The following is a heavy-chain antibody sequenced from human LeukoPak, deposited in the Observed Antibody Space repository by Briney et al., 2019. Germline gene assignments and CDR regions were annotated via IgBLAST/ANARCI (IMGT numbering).Heavy chain of an antibody. J-gene: IGHJ5*02. V-gene: IGHV3-21*01. CDR3: ARDLEMIAAKNWFDP. CDR1: GFTFSSYA. Sequence: KTGGSLRLSCAASGFTFSSYAMSWVRQAPGKGLEWVSSIDRSSSYIYYADSVKGRFTISRDNAKNSLYLQMNSLRAEDTAVYYCARDLEMIAAKNWFDPWGQGILVTVSS. CDR2: IDRSSSYI. D-gene: IGHD2-15*01.